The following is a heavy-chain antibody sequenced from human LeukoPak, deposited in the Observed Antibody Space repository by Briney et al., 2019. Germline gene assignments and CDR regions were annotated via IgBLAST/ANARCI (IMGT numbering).Heavy chain of an antibody. CDR3: ARAGEVATIAYFDY. CDR2: IYHSGST. Sequence: PSETLSLTCAVSGGSISSSNWWSWVRQPPGKGLEWIGEIYHSGSTNYNPSLKSRVTISVDKSKDQFSLKLSSVTAADTAVYYCARAGEVATIAYFDYWGQGTLVTVSS. CDR1: GGSISSSNW. D-gene: IGHD5-24*01. V-gene: IGHV4-4*02. J-gene: IGHJ4*02.